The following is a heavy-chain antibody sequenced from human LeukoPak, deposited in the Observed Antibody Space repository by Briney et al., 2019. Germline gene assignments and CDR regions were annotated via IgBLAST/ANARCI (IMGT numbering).Heavy chain of an antibody. D-gene: IGHD5-24*01. CDR2: IIPIFGTA. J-gene: IGHJ4*02. CDR1: GGTFSSYA. V-gene: IGHV1-69*13. Sequence: ASVKVSCKASGGTFSSYAISWVRQAPGQGLEWMGGIIPIFGTANYAQKFQGRVTITADESTSTAYMELSSLRSEDTAVYYRARGDGYNIKPPDYWGQGTLVTVSS. CDR3: ARGDGYNIKPPDY.